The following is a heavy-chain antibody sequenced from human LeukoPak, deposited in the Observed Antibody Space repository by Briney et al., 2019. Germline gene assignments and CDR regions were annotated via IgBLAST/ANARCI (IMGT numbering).Heavy chain of an antibody. CDR2: INSDGSST. V-gene: IGHV3-74*01. CDR3: ASLSRGWLPFPFDY. CDR1: GFTFSSYW. D-gene: IGHD5-24*01. Sequence: GGSLRLSCAASGFTFSSYWMHWVRQAPGKGLVWVSRINSDGSSTSYADSVKGRFTISRDNAKTTLYLQMNSLRAEDTAVYYCASLSRGWLPFPFDYWGQGTLVTVSS. J-gene: IGHJ4*02.